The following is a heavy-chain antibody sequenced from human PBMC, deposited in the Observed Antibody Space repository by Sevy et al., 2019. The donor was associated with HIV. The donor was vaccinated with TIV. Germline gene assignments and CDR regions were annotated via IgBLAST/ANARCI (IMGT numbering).Heavy chain of an antibody. Sequence: ASVKVSCKASGYTFTGYFMHWVRQAPGQELEWMGRINPNSGDTIYAQKFQGRVTMTSDTSISTAYMDLSRLRSDDTAVDYCARDPLPATVVTPNAFDMWGQWTMVTVSS. V-gene: IGHV1-2*06. D-gene: IGHD2-21*02. CDR3: ARDPLPATVVTPNAFDM. CDR1: GYTFTGYF. J-gene: IGHJ3*02. CDR2: INPNSGDT.